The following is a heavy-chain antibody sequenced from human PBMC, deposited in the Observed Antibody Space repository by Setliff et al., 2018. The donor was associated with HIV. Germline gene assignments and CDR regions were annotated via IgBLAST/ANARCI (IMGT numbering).Heavy chain of an antibody. CDR2: ISGSGGST. CDR1: GFTFSSYA. Sequence: QPGGSLRLSCAASGFTFSSYAMSWVRQAPGKGLEWVSAISGSGGSTYYADSVKGRFTISRDNSKNTLYLQMNSLRAEDTAVYYCAKTLPTLYPPHDYYFAMDVWGQGTTVTVSS. J-gene: IGHJ6*02. V-gene: IGHV3-23*01. CDR3: AKTLPTLYPPHDYYFAMDV. D-gene: IGHD2-15*01.